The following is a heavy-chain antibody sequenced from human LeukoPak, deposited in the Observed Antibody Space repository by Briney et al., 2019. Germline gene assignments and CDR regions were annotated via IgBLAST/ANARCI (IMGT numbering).Heavy chain of an antibody. CDR1: GFTVSGNF. V-gene: IGHV3-53*01. J-gene: IGHJ4*02. D-gene: IGHD2-21*01. Sequence: PGGSLRLSCAASGFTVSGNFMNWVRQAPGKGLEWVSVIFSGGDTYYADSVKGRFTTSRDDSKNTLYLQMNNLRADDTAVYYCARGGVIPATPTYWGQGTLVTVSS. CDR3: ARGGVIPATPTY. CDR2: IFSGGDT.